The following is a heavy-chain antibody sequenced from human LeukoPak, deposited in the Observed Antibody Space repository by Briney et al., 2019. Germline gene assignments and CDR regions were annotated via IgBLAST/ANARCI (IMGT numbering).Heavy chain of an antibody. V-gene: IGHV3-23*01. J-gene: IGHJ4*02. CDR2: ISGSGGST. Sequence: GGSLRLSCAASGFTFSSYAMSWVRQAPGKGLEWVSAISGSGGSTYYADSVKGRFTIPRDNSKNTLYLQMNSLRAEDTAVYYCAKDQAKPGYCSGGSCYTGPNWGQGTLVTVSS. CDR1: GFTFSSYA. CDR3: AKDQAKPGYCSGGSCYTGPN. D-gene: IGHD2-15*01.